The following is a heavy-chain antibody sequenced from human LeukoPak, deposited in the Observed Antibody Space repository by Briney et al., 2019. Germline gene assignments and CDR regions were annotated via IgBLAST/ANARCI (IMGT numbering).Heavy chain of an antibody. V-gene: IGHV4-31*03. D-gene: IGHD3-10*01. CDR1: GGSISSGGYY. CDR3: AREGPFHPGSTYGMDV. Sequence: PSQTLSLTCTVSGGSISSGGYYWSWIRQPPGKGLEWIGYIYYSGSTYYNPSLKSRVTISVDTSKNRFSLKLSSVTAADTAVYYCAREGPFHPGSTYGMDVWGQGTTVTVSS. J-gene: IGHJ6*02. CDR2: IYYSGST.